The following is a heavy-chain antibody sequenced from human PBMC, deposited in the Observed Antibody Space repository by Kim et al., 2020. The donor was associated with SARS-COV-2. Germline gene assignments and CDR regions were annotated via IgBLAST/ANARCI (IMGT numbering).Heavy chain of an antibody. J-gene: IGHJ6*02. V-gene: IGHV3-33*03. CDR3: AKGGVLCFGAQGMDV. D-gene: IGHD3-10*01. Sequence: VESVKGRFTIARDKSKNTLYLQMNSLRVDDTAVYYCAKGGVLCFGAQGMDVWGQGTTVTVSS.